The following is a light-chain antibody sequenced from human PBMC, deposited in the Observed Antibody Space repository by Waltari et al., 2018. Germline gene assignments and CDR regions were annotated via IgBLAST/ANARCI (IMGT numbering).Light chain of an antibody. CDR3: QQYYSSPWT. J-gene: IGKJ1*01. V-gene: IGKV4-1*01. CDR2: WAS. Sequence: DIVMTQSPDSLAVSLGERATINCKSSQSVLYTSYNTNFLAWYQQKPGQPPKRLIYWASTREAGGPDRFSGSGSGTDFTLTISSLQSEDVAVYYCQQYYSSPWTFGQGSKVEIK. CDR1: QSVLYTSYNTNF.